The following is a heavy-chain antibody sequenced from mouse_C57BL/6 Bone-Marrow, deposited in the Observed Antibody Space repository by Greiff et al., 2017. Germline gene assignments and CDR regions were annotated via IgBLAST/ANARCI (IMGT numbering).Heavy chain of an antibody. CDR2: IYPGNSDN. J-gene: IGHJ3*01. CDR3: TRAAGWLLQAWFAY. CDR1: GYTFTSYW. Sequence: EVQLQQSGTVLARPGASVKMSCKTSGYTFTSYWMHWVKQRPGQGLEWIGAIYPGNSDNSYNQKFKGKAKLTAVTSASTAYMELSSLTNEDSAVYYCTRAAGWLLQAWFAYWGQGTLVTVSA. V-gene: IGHV1-5*01. D-gene: IGHD2-3*01.